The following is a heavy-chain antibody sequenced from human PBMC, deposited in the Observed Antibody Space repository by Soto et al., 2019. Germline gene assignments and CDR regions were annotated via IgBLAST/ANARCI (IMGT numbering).Heavy chain of an antibody. V-gene: IGHV1-69*13. CDR3: ASVVTIFVRGTNWFDP. CDR1: GGTFSSYA. J-gene: IGHJ5*02. CDR2: IIPIFGTA. Sequence: ASVKVSCKASGGTFSSYAISWVRQAPGQGLEWMGGIIPIFGTANYAQKFQGRVTITADESTSTAYMELSSLRSEDTAVYYCASVVTIFVRGTNWFDPWGQGTLVTVSS. D-gene: IGHD3-3*01.